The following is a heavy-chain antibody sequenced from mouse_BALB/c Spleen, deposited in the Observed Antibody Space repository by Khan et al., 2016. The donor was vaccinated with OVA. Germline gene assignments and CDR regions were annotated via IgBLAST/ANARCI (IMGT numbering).Heavy chain of an antibody. CDR3: APGGTYYVAVAY. CDR1: GYTFTSYV. V-gene: IGHV1S136*01. J-gene: IGHJ3*01. Sequence: VQLKQSGPELVKPGASVKMSCKASGYTFTSYVMHWVKQKPGLGLEWIGYIYPFNDDTKYNEKFKGKATLTSDKSSSTAYMELNSLTSEDSAVYYCAPGGTYYVAVAYWGQGTLVTVSA. CDR2: IYPFNDDT. D-gene: IGHD1-1*01.